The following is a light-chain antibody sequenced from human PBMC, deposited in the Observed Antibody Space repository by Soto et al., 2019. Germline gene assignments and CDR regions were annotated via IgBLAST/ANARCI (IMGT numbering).Light chain of an antibody. Sequence: DIQMTQSPSTLSAFVGDTVTITCRASQSIDTWLAWHQQKPGRAPKLLISKASALESGVPSRFSGSGSGTDFTLTIRDVQPDDFAIYYCQQYNSYRAFGQGTNVDIK. J-gene: IGKJ1*01. CDR3: QQYNSYRA. CDR1: QSIDTW. V-gene: IGKV1-5*03. CDR2: KAS.